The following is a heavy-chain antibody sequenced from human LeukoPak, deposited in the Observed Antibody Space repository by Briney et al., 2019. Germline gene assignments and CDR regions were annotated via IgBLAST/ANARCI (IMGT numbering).Heavy chain of an antibody. D-gene: IGHD3-22*01. CDR1: GFSVSRYW. CDR3: ARDLTGPYDQ. J-gene: IGHJ4*02. Sequence: PGKSLRLSCAASGFSVSRYWMHWVRQAPGKGLVRVARINVEGNYIDYAESVKGRFTISRDSAKNTLYLQMNSVRAEDTAVYSCARDLTGPYDQWGQGTLVTVSS. CDR2: INVEGNYI. V-gene: IGHV3-74*01.